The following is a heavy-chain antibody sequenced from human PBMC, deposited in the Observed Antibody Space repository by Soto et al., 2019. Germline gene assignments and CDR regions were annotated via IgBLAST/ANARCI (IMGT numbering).Heavy chain of an antibody. CDR1: GFTFSSYA. CDR3: AYSSPPFDY. D-gene: IGHD6-13*01. V-gene: IGHV3-23*01. CDR2: ISGSGGST. J-gene: IGHJ4*02. Sequence: EVQLLESGGGLVQPGGSLRLSCAASGFTFSSYAMSWVRQAPGKGLEWVSAISGSGGSTNYADSVKGRFTISRDNSKSTLYLQMNTLRAEETAVYYCAYSSPPFDYWGQGTRVTVSS.